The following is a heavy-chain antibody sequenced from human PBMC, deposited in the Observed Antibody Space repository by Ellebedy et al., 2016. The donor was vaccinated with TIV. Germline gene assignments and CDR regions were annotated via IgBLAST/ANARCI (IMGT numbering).Heavy chain of an antibody. D-gene: IGHD6-25*01. J-gene: IGHJ4*02. Sequence: GESLKISXAVSGFTFSRAVMNWVRQAPGKGLEWVSSISANGVNTYYADSVKGRFTISKDTSKNTLGLQMNSLRAEDTAIYYCAKDLGKGGGSVFEYWGQGTLVTVSS. V-gene: IGHV3-23*01. CDR1: GFTFSRAV. CDR2: ISANGVNT. CDR3: AKDLGKGGGSVFEY.